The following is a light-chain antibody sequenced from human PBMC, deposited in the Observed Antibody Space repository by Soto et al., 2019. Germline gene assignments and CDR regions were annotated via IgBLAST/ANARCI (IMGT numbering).Light chain of an antibody. Sequence: IQLTQSPSSLSSSVGDRVTITCRASQGINTFLAWYQQKAGKAPKLLIYAASTLQSGVPSRFRGSGSGTDFTLTISSLQSEDFETYYCQQLNTYPITFGQGTRLEIK. CDR3: QQLNTYPIT. CDR1: QGINTF. V-gene: IGKV1-9*01. CDR2: AAS. J-gene: IGKJ5*01.